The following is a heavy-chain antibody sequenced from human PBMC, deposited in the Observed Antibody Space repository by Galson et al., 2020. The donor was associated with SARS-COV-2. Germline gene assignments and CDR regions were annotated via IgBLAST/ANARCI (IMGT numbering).Heavy chain of an antibody. CDR2: IYSGGST. Sequence: GGSLRLSCAASGFTVSSNYMSWVRQAPGKGLEWVSVIYSGGSTYYADSVNGRFTISRDNSKNTLYLQMNSLRAEDTAVYYCARVEITMVQGGMDVWGKGTTVTVSS. V-gene: IGHV3-53*01. D-gene: IGHD3-10*01. CDR1: GFTVSSNY. J-gene: IGHJ6*04. CDR3: ARVEITMVQGGMDV.